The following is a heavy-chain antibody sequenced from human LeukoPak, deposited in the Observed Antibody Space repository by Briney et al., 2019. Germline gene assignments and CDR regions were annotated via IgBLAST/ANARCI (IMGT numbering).Heavy chain of an antibody. CDR2: IYAGDST. D-gene: IGHD2-2*01. CDR1: GFTVSSSY. Sequence: PGGSLRLSCAASGFTVSSSYISWVRQAPGKGLEWVSVIYAGDSTYYADSVKGRFIISRDNSKNTVYLQMDSLRAEDTAVYYCANDIVVVPAEDYWGQGTLVTVSS. CDR3: ANDIVVVPAEDY. J-gene: IGHJ4*02. V-gene: IGHV3-53*01.